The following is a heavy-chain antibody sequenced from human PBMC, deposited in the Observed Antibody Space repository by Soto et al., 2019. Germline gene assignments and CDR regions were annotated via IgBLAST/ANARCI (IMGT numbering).Heavy chain of an antibody. J-gene: IGHJ4*02. D-gene: IGHD6-13*01. Sequence: EVQLVESGGGLVQPGRSLRLSCAASGFTFDDYAMHWVRQAPGKGLEWVSGISWNSGSIGYADSVKGRFTISRDNAKNSLYLQMNSLRAEDTALYYCAGSSWYGGYLDYWGQGTLVTVSS. CDR3: AGSSWYGGYLDY. V-gene: IGHV3-9*01. CDR1: GFTFDDYA. CDR2: ISWNSGSI.